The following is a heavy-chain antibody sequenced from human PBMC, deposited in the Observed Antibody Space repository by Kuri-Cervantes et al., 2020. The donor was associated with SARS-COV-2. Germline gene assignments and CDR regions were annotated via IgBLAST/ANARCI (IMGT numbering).Heavy chain of an antibody. V-gene: IGHV3-23*01. CDR2: ISGSGGST. CDR3: AKDKGGSGSYYPGHGLGYKWFDP. D-gene: IGHD3-10*01. Sequence: GGSLRLSCAASGFTVSSYAMSWVRQGTGKGLEGVSGISGSGGSTYYADSVKGRFTIARDNSKNTLYLQMNSLRAEDTAVYYCAKDKGGSGSYYPGHGLGYKWFDPWGQGTRVTVAS. CDR1: GFTVSSYA. J-gene: IGHJ5*02.